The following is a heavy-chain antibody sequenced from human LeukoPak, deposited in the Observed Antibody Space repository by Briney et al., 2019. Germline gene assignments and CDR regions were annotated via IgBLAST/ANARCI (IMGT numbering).Heavy chain of an antibody. CDR1: GGSISSYY. D-gene: IGHD2-2*01. Sequence: PSETLSLTCTVSGGSISSYYWSWIRQPPGKGLEWIGYIYYSGSTNYNPSLKSRVTISVDTSKNQFSLKLSSVTAADTAVYYCARVGGYCSSTSCYGVDYWGQGTLVTVSS. J-gene: IGHJ4*02. CDR3: ARVGGYCSSTSCYGVDY. V-gene: IGHV4-59*01. CDR2: IYYSGST.